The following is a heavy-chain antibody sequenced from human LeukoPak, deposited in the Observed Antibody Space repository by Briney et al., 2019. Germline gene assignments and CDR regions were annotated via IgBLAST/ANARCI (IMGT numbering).Heavy chain of an antibody. CDR2: IYSAGGT. D-gene: IGHD2-21*01. V-gene: IGHV3-53*01. CDR3: VRNSGELGA. CDR1: GFTVSNNY. Sequence: GGSLRLSCAASGFTVSNNYMSWVRRAAGKGLEWVALIYSAGGTYYADSVKGRFTISRDNSKNTLHLQMNSLRAEDTAVYYCVRNSGELGAWGQGTLDTDSS. J-gene: IGHJ5*02.